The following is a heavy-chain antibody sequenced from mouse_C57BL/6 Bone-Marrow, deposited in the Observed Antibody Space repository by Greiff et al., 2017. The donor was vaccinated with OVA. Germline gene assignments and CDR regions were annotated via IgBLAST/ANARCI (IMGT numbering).Heavy chain of an antibody. CDR1: GYTFTSYW. J-gene: IGHJ1*03. CDR2: IHPNSGST. V-gene: IGHV1-64*01. Sequence: QVQLQQPGAELVKPGASVKLSCKASGYTFTSYWMHWVKQRPGQGLEWIGMIHPNSGSTNYNEKFKSKATLTVDKSSSTAYMQLSSLTSEDTAVYYCARLGRWYFDVWGTGTTVTVSS. D-gene: IGHD4-1*01. CDR3: ARLGRWYFDV.